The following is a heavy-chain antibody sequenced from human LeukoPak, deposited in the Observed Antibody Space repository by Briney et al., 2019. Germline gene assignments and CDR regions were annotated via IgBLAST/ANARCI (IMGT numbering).Heavy chain of an antibody. J-gene: IGHJ4*02. CDR2: IWYDGSNK. D-gene: IGHD3-10*01. Sequence: PGRSLRLSCAASGFTFSSYGMHWVRQAPGKGLEWVAVIWYDGSNKHYADSVKGRFTISRDNSKNTLYLQMNSLRAEDTAVYYCARARYGSGGYFFDFWGQGTLVTVSS. V-gene: IGHV3-33*01. CDR3: ARARYGSGGYFFDF. CDR1: GFTFSSYG.